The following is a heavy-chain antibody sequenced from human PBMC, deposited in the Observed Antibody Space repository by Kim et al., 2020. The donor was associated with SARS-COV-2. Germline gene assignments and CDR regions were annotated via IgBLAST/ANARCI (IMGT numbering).Heavy chain of an antibody. J-gene: IGHJ4*02. V-gene: IGHV3-74*01. D-gene: IGHD1-26*01. Sequence: TDYADSVKRRFTISRDNAKITLYLQMNSLRAEDTAVYYCERSIVGPSTHYWGQGTLVTVSS. CDR3: ERSIVGPSTHY. CDR2: T.